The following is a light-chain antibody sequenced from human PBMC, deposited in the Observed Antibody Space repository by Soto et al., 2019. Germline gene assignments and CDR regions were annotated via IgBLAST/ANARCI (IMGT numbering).Light chain of an antibody. CDR3: QQYNNWPRT. V-gene: IGKV3-15*01. Sequence: EMVLTQSPGTLSVSPGERATLSCRASQSLGSNYLAWFQQRPGQAPRLLIFGASTRVTGIPARFSGSGSGTEFSLTISSLQSEDFAVYYCQQYNNWPRTFGQGTRLEIK. J-gene: IGKJ5*01. CDR1: QSLGSN. CDR2: GAS.